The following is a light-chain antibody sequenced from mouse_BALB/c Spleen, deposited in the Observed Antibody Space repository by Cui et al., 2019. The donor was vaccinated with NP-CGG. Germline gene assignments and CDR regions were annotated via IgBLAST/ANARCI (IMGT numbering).Light chain of an antibody. CDR3: ALWYSNHWV. V-gene: IGLV1*01. J-gene: IGLJ1*01. CDR2: GTN. Sequence: QAVVTQESALTTSPGKTVTLTCRSSTGAVTTSNYANWVQKKPDHLFTGLIGGTNNRAPGVPARFSGSLIGDKAALTITGAQTEDEAIYFCALWYSNHWVFGGGTKLTVL. CDR1: TGAVTTSNY.